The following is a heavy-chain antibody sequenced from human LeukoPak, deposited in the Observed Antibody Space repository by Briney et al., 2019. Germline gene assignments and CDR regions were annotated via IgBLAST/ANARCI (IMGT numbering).Heavy chain of an antibody. J-gene: IGHJ4*02. CDR1: DGSISDYY. CDR2: IYSSGST. CDR3: TRGAGWLIDY. D-gene: IGHD3-16*01. V-gene: IGHV4-59*01. Sequence: SETLSLTCTVSDGSISDYYWSWIRQPPGKGLEWIGYIYSSGSTTYNPSLKSRVTISADTSKNQFSLKLNSLTTADTAVYYCTRGAGWLIDYWGQGILVTVSS.